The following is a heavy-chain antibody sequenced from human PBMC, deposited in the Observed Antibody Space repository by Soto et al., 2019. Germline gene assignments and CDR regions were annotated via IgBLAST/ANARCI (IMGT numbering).Heavy chain of an antibody. V-gene: IGHV3-53*01. D-gene: IGHD3-10*01. CDR1: GFIVSSDY. CDR2: IYTGGST. J-gene: IGHJ3*02. Sequence: EVQLVESGGGLIQPGGSLRLSCAASGFIVSSDYMSWVRQAPGKGLDWVSVIYTGGSTYYAESVKGRFTISRDKSKNTVYLQMNSRRAEDTAVYYCASDRRRATEGWAFDIWGQGTMVTVSS. CDR3: ASDRRRATEGWAFDI.